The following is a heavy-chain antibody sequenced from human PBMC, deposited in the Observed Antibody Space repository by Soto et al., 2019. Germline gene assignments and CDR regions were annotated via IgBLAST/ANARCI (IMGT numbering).Heavy chain of an antibody. CDR2: SSNSGSFT. J-gene: IGHJ4*02. V-gene: IGHV3-11*06. D-gene: IGHD1-1*01. Sequence: GGSLRLSCTGSGFTFSDHYMSWIRQAPGKGLEWIGYSSNSGSFTRYADSVKGRFSISRDNAKNSLYLQINSLRGDDTAIYYCVRSGDNYNLLDYWGQGT. CDR1: GFTFSDHY. CDR3: VRSGDNYNLLDY.